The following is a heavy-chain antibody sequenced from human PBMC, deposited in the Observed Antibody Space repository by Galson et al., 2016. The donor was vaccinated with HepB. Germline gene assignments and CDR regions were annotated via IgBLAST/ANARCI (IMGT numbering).Heavy chain of an antibody. D-gene: IGHD2-15*01. CDR2: IDWDDDK. J-gene: IGHJ6*02. CDR1: GFSLSTSGMC. V-gene: IGHV2-70*01. CDR3: ARDQTRYCSGGSCYYYYNYGMDV. Sequence: PALVKPTQTLTLTCTFSGFSLSTSGMCVSWIRQPPGKALEWLALIDWDDDKYYSTSLKTRLAISKDTSKNQVVLTMTNMDPVDTATYYCARDQTRYCSGGSCYYYYNYGMDVWGHGTTVTVSS.